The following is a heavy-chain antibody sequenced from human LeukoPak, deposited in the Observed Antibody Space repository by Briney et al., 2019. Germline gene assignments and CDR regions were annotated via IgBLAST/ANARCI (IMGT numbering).Heavy chain of an antibody. D-gene: IGHD2-2*01. Sequence: PGGSLRLSCAASGFTFSSYGMHWVRQAPGKGLEWVAVIWYDGSNKYYADSVKGRFTISRDNSKNTLYLQMSSLRAEDTAVYYCARVKEDCSSTSCYDLDPPYYYYGMDVWGQGTTVTVSS. CDR3: ARVKEDCSSTSCYDLDPPYYYYGMDV. CDR2: IWYDGSNK. V-gene: IGHV3-33*01. CDR1: GFTFSSYG. J-gene: IGHJ6*02.